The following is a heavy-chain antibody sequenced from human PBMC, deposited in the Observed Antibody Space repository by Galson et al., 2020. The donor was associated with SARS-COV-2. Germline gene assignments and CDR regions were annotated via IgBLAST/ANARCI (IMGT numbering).Heavy chain of an antibody. CDR3: ARERPPQLELYYYYYGMDV. V-gene: IGHV3-48*03. Sequence: GESLKISCAASGFTFSSYEMNWVRQAPGKGLEWVSYISSSGSTIYYADSVKGRFPISRDNAKNSLYLQMNSLRAEDTAVYYCARERPPQLELYYYYYGMDVWGQGTTVTVSS. CDR1: GFTFSSYE. CDR2: ISSSGSTI. J-gene: IGHJ6*02. D-gene: IGHD1-1*01.